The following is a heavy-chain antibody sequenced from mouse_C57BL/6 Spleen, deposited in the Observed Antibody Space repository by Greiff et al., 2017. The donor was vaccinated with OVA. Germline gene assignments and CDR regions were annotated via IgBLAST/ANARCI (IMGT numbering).Heavy chain of an antibody. D-gene: IGHD2-1*01. V-gene: IGHV1-22*01. J-gene: IGHJ2*01. Sequence: VQLKQSGPELVKPGASVKMSCKASGYTFTDYNMHWVKQSHGKSLEWIGYINPNNGGTSYNQKFKGKATLTVNKSSSTAYMELRSLTSEDSAVYYCARDMGNYYGNFYYFDYWGQGTTLTVSS. CDR1: GYTFTDYN. CDR3: ARDMGNYYGNFYYFDY. CDR2: INPNNGGT.